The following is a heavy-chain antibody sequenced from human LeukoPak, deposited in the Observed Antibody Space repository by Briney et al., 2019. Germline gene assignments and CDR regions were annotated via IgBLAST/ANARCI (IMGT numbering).Heavy chain of an antibody. CDR3: ARADYDGDYYFDY. J-gene: IGHJ4*02. D-gene: IGHD3-22*01. CDR1: GFTFSSYG. V-gene: IGHV3-33*01. CDR2: IWYDGSNK. Sequence: PGGSLRLSCAASGFTFSSYGMHWVRQAPGKGLEWVAVIWYDGSNKYYADSVKGRFTISRDNSKNTLYLQMNSLRAEDTAVYYCARADYDGDYYFDYWGQGTLVTVSS.